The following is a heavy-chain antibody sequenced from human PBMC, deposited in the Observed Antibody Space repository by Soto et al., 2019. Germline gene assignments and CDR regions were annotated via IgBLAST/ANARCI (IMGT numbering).Heavy chain of an antibody. CDR3: ANSLAAAGILHRYFDY. CDR2: ISGSGGST. Sequence: EVQLLESGGGLVQPGGSLRLSCAASGFTFSSSAMSWVRQAPGKGLEWVSAISGSGGSTYYADSVKGRFTISRDNSKNTLYLQMNSLRAEDTAVYYCANSLAAAGILHRYFDYWGQGTLVTVSS. J-gene: IGHJ4*02. D-gene: IGHD6-13*01. CDR1: GFTFSSSA. V-gene: IGHV3-23*01.